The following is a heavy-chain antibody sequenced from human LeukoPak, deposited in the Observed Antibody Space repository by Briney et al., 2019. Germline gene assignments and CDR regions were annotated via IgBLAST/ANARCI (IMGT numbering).Heavy chain of an antibody. Sequence: SETLSLTCTVSGGSISSYYWSWIRQPPGKGLEWIGYIYYSGSTNYNPSLKSRVTISVDTSKNQFSLKLSSVTAADTAVYYCARAIAAADTFDYWGQGTLATVSS. J-gene: IGHJ4*02. V-gene: IGHV4-59*12. D-gene: IGHD6-13*01. CDR1: GGSISSYY. CDR3: ARAIAAADTFDY. CDR2: IYYSGST.